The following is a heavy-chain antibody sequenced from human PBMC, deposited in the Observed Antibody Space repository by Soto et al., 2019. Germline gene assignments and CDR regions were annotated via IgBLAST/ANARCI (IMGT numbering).Heavy chain of an antibody. J-gene: IGHJ3*02. D-gene: IGHD6-19*01. CDR1: GFTFSSYA. Sequence: EVQLLESGGGLVQPGGSLRLSCAASGFTFSSYAMSWVRQAPGKGLEWVSAISGSGGSTYYADSVKGRFTISRDNAKNTLYLQRNSLRAEDTAVYYCAKYSSGCYIEGAFDIWGQGTMVTVSS. CDR2: ISGSGGST. V-gene: IGHV3-23*01. CDR3: AKYSSGCYIEGAFDI.